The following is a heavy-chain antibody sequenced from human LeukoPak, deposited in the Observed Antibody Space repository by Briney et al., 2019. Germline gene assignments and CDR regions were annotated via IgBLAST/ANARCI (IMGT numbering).Heavy chain of an antibody. CDR3: ARDRGQQWLWWFDP. CDR1: GGSISSSSYY. CDR2: IYYSGST. V-gene: IGHV4-39*02. J-gene: IGHJ5*02. D-gene: IGHD6-19*01. Sequence: SETLSLTCTVSGGSISSSSYYWGWIRQPPGKGLEWIGSIYYSGSTYYNPSLKSRVTISVDTSKNQFSLKLSSVTAADTAVYYCARDRGQQWLWWFDPWGQGTLVTVSS.